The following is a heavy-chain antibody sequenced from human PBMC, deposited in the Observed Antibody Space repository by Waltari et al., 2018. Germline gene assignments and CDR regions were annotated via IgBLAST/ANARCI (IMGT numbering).Heavy chain of an antibody. D-gene: IGHD2-2*01. J-gene: IGHJ5*02. CDR2: INGEGGST. V-gene: IGHV3-74*01. CDR3: TRTRYCSTTTCQVDWFDP. Sequence: APGKGLVWVSRINGEGGSTSYADSVKGRFTISRDNANNMLYLQMNSLRAEDTAVYYCTRTRYCSTTTCQVDWFDPWGQGTLVTVSS.